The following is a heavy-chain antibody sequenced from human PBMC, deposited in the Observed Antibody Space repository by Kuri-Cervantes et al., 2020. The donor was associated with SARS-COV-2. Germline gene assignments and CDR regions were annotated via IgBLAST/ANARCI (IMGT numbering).Heavy chain of an antibody. CDR2: IYYSGST. V-gene: IGHV4-31*02. J-gene: IGHJ5*02. CDR3: ARDGRYGELNWFDP. CDR1: GGSFSGYY. Sequence: SETLSLTCAVYGGSFSGYYWSWIRQHPGKGLEWIGYIYYSGSTYYNPSLKSRVTISVDTSKNQFSLKLSSVTAADTAVYYCARDGRYGELNWFDPWGQGTLVTASS. D-gene: IGHD4-17*01.